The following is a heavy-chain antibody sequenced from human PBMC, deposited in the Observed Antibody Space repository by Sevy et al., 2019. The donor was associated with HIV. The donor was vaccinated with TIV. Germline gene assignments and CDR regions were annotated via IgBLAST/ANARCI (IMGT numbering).Heavy chain of an antibody. V-gene: IGHV4-59*01. CDR2: IYYSGST. Sequence: SETLSLTCTVSGGSISSYYWSWIRQPPGKGLEWIGYIYYSGSTNYNPSLKSRVTISVDTSKNQFSLKLSSVTAADTAVYYCARDNTVTTFGYHWFDPWGQGTLVTVSS. J-gene: IGHJ5*02. D-gene: IGHD4-4*01. CDR1: GGSISSYY. CDR3: ARDNTVTTFGYHWFDP.